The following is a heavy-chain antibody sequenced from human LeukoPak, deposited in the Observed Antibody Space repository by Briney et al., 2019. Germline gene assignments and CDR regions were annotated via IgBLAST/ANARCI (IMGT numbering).Heavy chain of an antibody. Sequence: SETLSLTCAVYGGSFSGYYWSWIRQPPGKGLEWIGEINHSGSTNYNPSLKSRVTISVDTSKNQFSLKLSSVTAADTAVYYCARGDYDYVWGSLWDGYWGQGTLVTVSS. CDR1: GGSFSGYY. D-gene: IGHD3-16*01. J-gene: IGHJ4*02. CDR2: INHSGST. CDR3: ARGDYDYVWGSLWDGY. V-gene: IGHV4-34*01.